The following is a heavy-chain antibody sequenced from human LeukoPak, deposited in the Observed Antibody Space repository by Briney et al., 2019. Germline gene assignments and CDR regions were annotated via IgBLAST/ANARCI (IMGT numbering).Heavy chain of an antibody. D-gene: IGHD1-1*01. CDR1: GYSLTSYF. V-gene: IGHV1-46*01. J-gene: IGHJ3*01. CDR2: INPSAGST. Sequence: GASVKVSCKASGYSLTSYFMDWVRQAPGQGLEWMGMINPSAGSTDYAQKFQGRVTVTRDTSRSTVSMELRGLRSEDTAVYYCARDLAFTGTTRGLGEAFEFWGQGTMVTVSS. CDR3: ARDLAFTGTTRGLGEAFEF.